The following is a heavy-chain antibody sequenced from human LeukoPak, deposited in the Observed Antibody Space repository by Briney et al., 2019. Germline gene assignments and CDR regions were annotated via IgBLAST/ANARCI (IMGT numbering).Heavy chain of an antibody. J-gene: IGHJ4*02. CDR1: GFTFSNYW. Sequence: PGGSPRLSCAVSGFTFSNYWMAWVRQAPGKGLEWVANIKQDGSEKYYVDSVKGRFTISRDNAKNSLYLQMNSLRGEDTAVYYCATHSVGVLPIATFDYWGQGTLVTVSS. D-gene: IGHD2/OR15-2a*01. CDR2: IKQDGSEK. V-gene: IGHV3-7*01. CDR3: ATHSVGVLPIATFDY.